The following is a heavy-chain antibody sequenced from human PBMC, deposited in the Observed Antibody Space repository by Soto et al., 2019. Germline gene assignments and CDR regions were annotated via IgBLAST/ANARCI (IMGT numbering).Heavy chain of an antibody. CDR2: IYYSGST. D-gene: IGHD3-9*01. CDR1: GGSISSYY. V-gene: IGHV4-59*08. J-gene: IGHJ6*03. CDR3: ARRSYYDILTGYYSYYYYMDV. Sequence: SETLSLTCTVSGGSISSYYLSWIRQPPGKGLEWIGYIYYSGSTNYNPSLKSRVTISVDTSKNQFSLKLSSVTAADTAVYYCARRSYYDILTGYYSYYYYMDVWGKGTTVTVSS.